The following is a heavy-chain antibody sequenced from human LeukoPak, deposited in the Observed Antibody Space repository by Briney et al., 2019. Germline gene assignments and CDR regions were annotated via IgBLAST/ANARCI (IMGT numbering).Heavy chain of an antibody. V-gene: IGHV5-51*01. J-gene: IGHJ4*02. D-gene: IGHD1-26*01. Sequence: GESLKISCQGSGYSFSSYWIGWVRQMPGKGLEWTGIIYPGDSDTRYSPSFQGQVTISADNFISTAYLQWSSLKASNTAMYYCARGGIVGSAFDYWGQGTLVTVSS. CDR3: ARGGIVGSAFDY. CDR1: GYSFSSYW. CDR2: IYPGDSDT.